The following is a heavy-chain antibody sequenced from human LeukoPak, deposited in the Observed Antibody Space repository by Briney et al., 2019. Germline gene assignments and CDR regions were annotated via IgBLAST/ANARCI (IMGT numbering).Heavy chain of an antibody. D-gene: IGHD1-26*01. CDR3: ATPGATTGFDY. CDR1: GYTFTSFG. CDR2: ISAYNGNT. Sequence: GASVKVSCKASGYTFTSFGISWVRQAPGQGLEWMGWISAYNGNTNHAQKFQGRVTMTTDISTSTAYMELRNLRSDDTAVYYCATPGATTGFDYWGQGTLVTVSS. V-gene: IGHV1-18*01. J-gene: IGHJ4*02.